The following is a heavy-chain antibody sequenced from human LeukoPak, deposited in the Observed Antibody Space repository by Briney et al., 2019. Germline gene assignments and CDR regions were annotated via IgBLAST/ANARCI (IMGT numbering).Heavy chain of an antibody. Sequence: SGGSLRLSCAASGFTVSSNYMSWVRQAPGKGLEWVSVNYSGGSTYYADSVKGRFTISRDNSKNTLYLQMNSLRAEDTAVYYCARTYYDFWSGYYYFDYWGQGTLVTVSS. D-gene: IGHD3-3*01. V-gene: IGHV3-66*01. CDR1: GFTVSSNY. CDR3: ARTYYDFWSGYYYFDY. CDR2: NYSGGST. J-gene: IGHJ4*02.